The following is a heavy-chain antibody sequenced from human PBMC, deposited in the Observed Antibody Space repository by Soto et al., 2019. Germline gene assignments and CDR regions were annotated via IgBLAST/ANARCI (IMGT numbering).Heavy chain of an antibody. D-gene: IGHD6-6*01. CDR2: IYYTGSA. CDR1: GGSVNSDSYY. Sequence: SETLSLTCTVSGGSVNSDSYYWSWIRQPPGRGLEWIGYIYYTGSANYNPSLKSRVSISVDTSRNQFSLKLSSVTAADTAVYYCAREFSNSPEAFDSWGQGSLVTVPS. CDR3: AREFSNSPEAFDS. V-gene: IGHV4-61*01. J-gene: IGHJ4*02.